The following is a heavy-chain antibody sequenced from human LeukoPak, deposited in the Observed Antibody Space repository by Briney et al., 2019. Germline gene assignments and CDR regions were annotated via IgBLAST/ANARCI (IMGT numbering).Heavy chain of an antibody. V-gene: IGHV4-59*01. CDR1: GGSISSYY. CDR2: IYYSGST. CDR3: ARDVDDILTGYSYFDY. J-gene: IGHJ4*02. D-gene: IGHD3-9*01. Sequence: SETLSFTCTVSGGSISSYYWSWIRQPPGKGLEWIGYIYYSGSTNYNPSLKRRVTISVDTSKNQSSLKLSSVTAADTAVYYCARDVDDILTGYSYFDYWGQGTLVTVSS.